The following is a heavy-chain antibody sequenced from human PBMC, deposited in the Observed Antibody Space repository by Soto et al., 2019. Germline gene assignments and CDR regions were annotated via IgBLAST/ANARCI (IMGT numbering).Heavy chain of an antibody. V-gene: IGHV4-34*01. D-gene: IGHD6-13*01. CDR2: INHSGST. J-gene: IGHJ3*02. CDR3: ASRGIAAAGGASLRAFDI. Sequence: PSETLSLTCAVYGGSFSGYYWSWIRQPPGKGLEWIGEINHSGSTNYNPSLKSRVTISVDTSKNQFSLKLSSVTAADTAVYYCASRGIAAAGGASLRAFDIWGQGTMVTVSS. CDR1: GGSFSGYY.